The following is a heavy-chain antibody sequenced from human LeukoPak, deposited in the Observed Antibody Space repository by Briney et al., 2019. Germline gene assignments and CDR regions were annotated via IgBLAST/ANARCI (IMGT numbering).Heavy chain of an antibody. Sequence: PPETLSLTCAVYGESFSGYYWTWIRQPPGKGLEWIGEINDSGRTSCNPSLKSRVTISVDTSKNQFSLKLRSVAAADTAVYYCASYYHDSSGYYQYYFDSWGQGTLVTVSS. CDR1: GESFSGYY. J-gene: IGHJ4*02. D-gene: IGHD3-22*01. V-gene: IGHV4-34*01. CDR2: INDSGRT. CDR3: ASYYHDSSGYYQYYFDS.